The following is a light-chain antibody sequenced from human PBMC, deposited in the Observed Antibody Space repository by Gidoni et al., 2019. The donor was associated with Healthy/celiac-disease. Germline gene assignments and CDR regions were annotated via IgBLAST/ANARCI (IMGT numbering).Light chain of an antibody. CDR3: QQLNSYPPLYT. CDR1: QGMSSY. Sequence: DIHLTQSPSFLSASVGDRVTITFRTSQGMSSYLAWYQQKPGKAPKLLIYAASTLQRGVPSRFSCSGSGTEFTLTISSLQPEDFATYSCQQLNSYPPLYTFGQGTKLEIK. J-gene: IGKJ2*01. V-gene: IGKV1-9*01. CDR2: AAS.